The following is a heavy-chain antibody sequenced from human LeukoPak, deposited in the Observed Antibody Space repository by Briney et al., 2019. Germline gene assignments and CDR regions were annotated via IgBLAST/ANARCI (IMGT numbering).Heavy chain of an antibody. Sequence: PGGSLRLSCAASGFTFSNYGMHWVRQAPGKGLEGVAVIWYDGSNKYYADSVKGRVTLSRDNSKNTLFLQMNSLRPEDTAVYFCARDLTQLALFDYWGQGTLVTVSS. V-gene: IGHV3-33*01. CDR1: GFTFSNYG. J-gene: IGHJ4*02. CDR3: ARDLTQLALFDY. D-gene: IGHD6-13*01. CDR2: IWYDGSNK.